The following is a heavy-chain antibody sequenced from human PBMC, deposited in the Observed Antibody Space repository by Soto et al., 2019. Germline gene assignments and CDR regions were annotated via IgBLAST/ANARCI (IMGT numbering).Heavy chain of an antibody. CDR2: ISGSGGST. J-gene: IGHJ4*02. CDR1: GFTFSSYA. D-gene: IGHD6-13*01. CDR3: AKDGGLSIAAAGSGYDY. Sequence: PGGSLRLSCAASGFTFSSYAMSWVRQAPGKGLEWVSAISGSGGSTYYADSVKGRFTISRDNSKNTLYLQMNSLRAEDTAVHYCAKDGGLSIAAAGSGYDYWGQGTLVTVSS. V-gene: IGHV3-23*01.